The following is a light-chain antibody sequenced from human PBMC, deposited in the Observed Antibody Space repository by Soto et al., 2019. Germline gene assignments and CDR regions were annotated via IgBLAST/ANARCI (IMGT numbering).Light chain of an antibody. Sequence: ELVLTQSPATLSLSPGERATLSCRASQSVSSYLAWYQQKPGQAPRLLIYDASNRATGIPARFSGSGSGTDFTLTISSLGPEDFAVYYCQQRSNWPPPFGQGTRLEIK. CDR1: QSVSSY. CDR3: QQRSNWPPP. J-gene: IGKJ5*01. CDR2: DAS. V-gene: IGKV3-11*01.